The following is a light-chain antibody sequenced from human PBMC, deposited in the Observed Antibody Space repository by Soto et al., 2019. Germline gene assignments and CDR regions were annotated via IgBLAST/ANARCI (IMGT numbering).Light chain of an antibody. V-gene: IGLV2-14*01. CDR2: EVS. CDR3: ISYTSSSTWV. J-gene: IGLJ3*02. Sequence: SALTQPASVSGSPGQSITISCTGTSSDVGGYNYVSWYQQHPGKAPKLMIYEVSNRPSGVSDRFSGSRSGNTASLTISGLQAEDESDYYCISYTSSSTWVFGGGTK. CDR1: SSDVGGYNY.